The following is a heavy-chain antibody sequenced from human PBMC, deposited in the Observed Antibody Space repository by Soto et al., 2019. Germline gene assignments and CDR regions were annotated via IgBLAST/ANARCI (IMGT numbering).Heavy chain of an antibody. CDR2: TYHRGST. V-gene: IGHV4-59*01. D-gene: IGHD3-16*02. CDR1: GVSISSYF. CDR3: ARIGGYHGTLDY. Sequence: SETLSLTCSVSGVSISSYFWSWIRQPPGRGLEWIGYTYHRGSTNYSPSLKSRVAISLDTSENQFSLKVNSVNAADTAVYYCARIGGYHGTLDYWGQGNPVTVSS. J-gene: IGHJ4*02.